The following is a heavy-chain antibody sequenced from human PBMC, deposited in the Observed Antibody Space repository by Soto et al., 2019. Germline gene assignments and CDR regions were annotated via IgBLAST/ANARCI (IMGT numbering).Heavy chain of an antibody. V-gene: IGHV3-7*05. CDR2: LKRDGIEE. D-gene: IGHD3-16*01. Sequence: EVHLVESGGNLVQPGGSLRLSCAASGFTFSNYWMNWVRQAPGKGLEWVANLKRDGIEEYYVDSVKGRFTISRDNANNSLFLQMNSLRAEDTAVYYCARVRRDGNTGYAMDVWGQGTTVTVSS. J-gene: IGHJ6*02. CDR1: GFTFSNYW. CDR3: ARVRRDGNTGYAMDV.